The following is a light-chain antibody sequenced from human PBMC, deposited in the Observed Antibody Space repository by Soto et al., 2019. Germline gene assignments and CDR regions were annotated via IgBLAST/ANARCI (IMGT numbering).Light chain of an antibody. V-gene: IGLV1-51*01. CDR1: SSNIRNNY. J-gene: IGLJ1*01. CDR2: DNN. Sequence: QSVLTQPPSVSAAPRQKVTISCPGSSSNIRNNYVSWYQQLPGTAPKLLIYDNNKRPSGIPGRFSGSKSGTSATLGITGLQTGDEADYYCGTWDSSLSAYVFGTGTKV. CDR3: GTWDSSLSAYV.